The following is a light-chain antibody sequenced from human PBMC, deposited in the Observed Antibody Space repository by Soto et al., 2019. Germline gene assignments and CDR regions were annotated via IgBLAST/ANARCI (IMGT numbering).Light chain of an antibody. CDR3: QPWGTGIHVV. CDR1: SGHSSYA. CDR2: LDSDGSH. Sequence: QLVLTQSPSASASLGASVKLTCTLSSGHSSYAIAWHQQQPEKGPRYLMKLDSDGSHTKGDAIPDRFSGSSSGAERYLTISGLQSEDEADYYCQPWGTGIHVVFGGGTKLTVL. V-gene: IGLV4-69*01. J-gene: IGLJ2*01.